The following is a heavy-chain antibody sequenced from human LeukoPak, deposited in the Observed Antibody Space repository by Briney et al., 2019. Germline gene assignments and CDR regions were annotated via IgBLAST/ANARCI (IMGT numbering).Heavy chain of an antibody. CDR1: GYTFTSYW. J-gene: IGHJ4*02. D-gene: IGHD6-13*01. CDR2: IYPGDSDT. V-gene: IGHV5-51*01. Sequence: GESLKISCQGSGYTFTSYWIAWARQMPGKGLGWMGIIYPGDSDTRYSPSFQGQVTISADKSLSTAYLQWSSLKASDTAMYYCARQDGVAAAGTPLDYWGQGTLVTVSS. CDR3: ARQDGVAAAGTPLDY.